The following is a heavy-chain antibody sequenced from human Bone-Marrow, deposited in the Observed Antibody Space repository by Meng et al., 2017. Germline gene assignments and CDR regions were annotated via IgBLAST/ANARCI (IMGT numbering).Heavy chain of an antibody. J-gene: IGHJ2*01. CDR2: FDPEDGET. CDR1: GYTLTELS. V-gene: IGHV1-24*01. CDR3: ARDRSGLTTVTYGLWYFDL. Sequence: ASVKVSCKVSGYTLTELSMHWVRQAPGKGLEWMGGFDPEDGETIYAQKFQGRVTMTEDTSTDTAYMELSSLRSEDTAVYYCARDRSGLTTVTYGLWYFDLWGRGTLVTVSS. D-gene: IGHD4-17*01.